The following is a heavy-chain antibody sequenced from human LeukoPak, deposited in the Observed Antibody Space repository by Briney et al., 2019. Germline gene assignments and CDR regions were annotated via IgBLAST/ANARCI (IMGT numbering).Heavy chain of an antibody. D-gene: IGHD1-26*01. J-gene: IGHJ6*02. Sequence: SQTLPLTCTVSGGSISSGDYYWSWIRQPPGKGLEWIGYIYYSGSTYYNPSLKSRVTISVDTSKNQFSLKLSSVTAADTAVYYCARDRTRTSSYGMDVWGQGTTVTVSS. CDR2: IYYSGST. CDR1: GGSISSGDYY. V-gene: IGHV4-30-4*01. CDR3: ARDRTRTSSYGMDV.